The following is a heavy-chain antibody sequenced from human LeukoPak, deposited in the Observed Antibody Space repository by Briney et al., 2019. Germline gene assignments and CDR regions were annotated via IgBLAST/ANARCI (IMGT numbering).Heavy chain of an antibody. CDR2: IYYSGST. Sequence: SETLSLTCTVSGGSISSYYWSWIRQPPGKGLEWIGYIYYSGSTYYNPSLKSRVTISVDTSKNQFSLKLSSVTAADTAVYYCARAPYLGATDALFDYWGQGTLVTVSS. V-gene: IGHV4-59*12. J-gene: IGHJ4*02. D-gene: IGHD1-26*01. CDR3: ARAPYLGATDALFDY. CDR1: GGSISSYY.